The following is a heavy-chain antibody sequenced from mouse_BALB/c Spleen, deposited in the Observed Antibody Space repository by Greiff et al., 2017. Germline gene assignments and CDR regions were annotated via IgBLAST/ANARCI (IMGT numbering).Heavy chain of an antibody. J-gene: IGHJ3*01. CDR3: ARAFTTKTGVFAY. V-gene: IGHV1-69*01. D-gene: IGHD1-2*01. CDR1: GYTFTDYW. Sequence: QVQLQQPGAELVMPGASVKMSCTASGYTFTDYWMHWVKQRPGQGLEWIGAIDNSDSYTSYNQKFKGKATLTVDESSSTAYMQLSSLTSEDSAVYYCARAFTTKTGVFAYWGQGTLVTVSA. CDR2: IDNSDSYT.